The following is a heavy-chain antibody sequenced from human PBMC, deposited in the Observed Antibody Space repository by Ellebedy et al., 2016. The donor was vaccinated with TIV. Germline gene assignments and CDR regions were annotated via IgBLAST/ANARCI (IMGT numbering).Heavy chain of an antibody. CDR1: GYIFISYN. CDR3: ASEPTGTGGFDH. CDR2: MNPNSGKT. J-gene: IGHJ4*02. V-gene: IGHV1-8*01. D-gene: IGHD1-1*01. Sequence: ASVKVSXXASGYIFISYNLNWVRQATGQGLEWMGWMNPNSGKTGYAQKFQGRVTMTRDTSTNTAYMELSSLRSEDTAVYYCASEPTGTGGFDHWGQGTLVTVSS.